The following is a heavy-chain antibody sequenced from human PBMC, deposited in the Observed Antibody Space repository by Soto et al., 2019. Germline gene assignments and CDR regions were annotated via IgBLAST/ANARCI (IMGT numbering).Heavy chain of an antibody. CDR2: IYYSGST. V-gene: IGHV4-31*03. CDR3: ARGEKGITIFGVVSPYGMDV. J-gene: IGHJ6*02. D-gene: IGHD3-3*01. Sequence: SETLSITCTVSGGSISSGGYYWSWIRQQPGKGLEWIGYIYYSGSTYYNPSLKSRVTISVDTSKNQFSLKLSSVTAADTAVYYCARGEKGITIFGVVSPYGMDVWGQGTTVTVSS. CDR1: GGSISSGGYY.